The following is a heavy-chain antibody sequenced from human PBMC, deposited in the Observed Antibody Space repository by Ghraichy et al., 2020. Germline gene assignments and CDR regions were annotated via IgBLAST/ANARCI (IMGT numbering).Heavy chain of an antibody. Sequence: GGSLRLSCAASGFTFSDYYMSWIRQAPGKGLEWVSYISSSGSTIYYADSVKGRFTISSDNDKNSLYLQMNSLRAEDTAVYYCARDFSTINYYYYYGMDVWGQGTTVTVSS. D-gene: IGHD2/OR15-2a*01. CDR2: ISSSGSTI. CDR3: ARDFSTINYYYYYGMDV. V-gene: IGHV3-11*01. J-gene: IGHJ6*02. CDR1: GFTFSDYY.